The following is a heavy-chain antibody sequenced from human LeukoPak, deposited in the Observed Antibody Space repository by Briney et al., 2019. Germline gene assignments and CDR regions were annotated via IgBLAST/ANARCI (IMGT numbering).Heavy chain of an antibody. CDR3: ARGRSTAMVPEALDY. J-gene: IGHJ4*02. Sequence: GASVKVSCKASGYTFTGYYMHWVRQAPGQGLEWMGWINPNSGGTNYAQKFQGWVTMTRDTSISTAYMELSRLRSDDTAVYYCARGRSTAMVPEALDYWGQGTLVTVSS. CDR1: GYTFTGYY. V-gene: IGHV1-2*04. CDR2: INPNSGGT. D-gene: IGHD5-18*01.